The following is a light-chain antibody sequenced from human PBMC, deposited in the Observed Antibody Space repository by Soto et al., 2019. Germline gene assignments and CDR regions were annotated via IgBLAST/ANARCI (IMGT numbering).Light chain of an antibody. CDR2: DVN. V-gene: IGLV2-14*03. CDR1: SSDIGAYNF. CDR3: TSGTTSTTMI. Sequence: QSALTQPASVSGSPGQSITISCTGTSSDIGAYNFVSWYQQHPGKAPKLMLYDVNIRPSGVSNRFSGSKSGNTASLTISGLQAEDEADYYCTSGTTSTTMIFDGGTKLTVL. J-gene: IGLJ2*01.